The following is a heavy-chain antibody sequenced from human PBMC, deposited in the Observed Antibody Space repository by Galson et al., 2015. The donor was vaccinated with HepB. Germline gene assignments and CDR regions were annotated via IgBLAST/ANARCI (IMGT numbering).Heavy chain of an antibody. V-gene: IGHV3-30*04. Sequence: SLRLSCAASGFAFSSYDVYWVRQAPGKGLEWVAAISYDGSNENYADSGKGRFTVSRDNSNNTLYLQMNSLRPEDTAVYYCLVPGDYFDYWGQGTLVIVSS. CDR3: LVPGDYFDY. D-gene: IGHD3-10*01. J-gene: IGHJ4*02. CDR2: ISYDGSNE. CDR1: GFAFSSYD.